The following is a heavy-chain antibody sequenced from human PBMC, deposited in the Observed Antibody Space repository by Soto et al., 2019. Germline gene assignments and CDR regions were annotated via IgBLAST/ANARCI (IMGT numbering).Heavy chain of an antibody. CDR2: ISSTSNIA. J-gene: IGHJ4*02. Sequence: KTGGSLRLFCEGSGFTFTDYSMLWVRQAPGKGLEWVSYISSTSNIAFYVDSVEGRFTTSRDNAKNSLYLQMNSLRDEDTAVYYCASCYGDYEFPCEYWGQGTLVTVSS. CDR3: ASCYGDYEFPCEY. D-gene: IGHD4-17*01. V-gene: IGHV3-21*05. CDR1: GFTFTDYS.